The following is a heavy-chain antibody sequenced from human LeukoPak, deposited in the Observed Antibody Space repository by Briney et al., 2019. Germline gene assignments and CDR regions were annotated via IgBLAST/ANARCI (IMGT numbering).Heavy chain of an antibody. CDR1: GGSISSGGYY. V-gene: IGHV4-31*03. D-gene: IGHD2-15*01. CDR2: IYYSGST. J-gene: IGHJ4*02. Sequence: SQTLSLTCTVSGGSISSGGYYWSWIRQHPGKGLEWIGYIYYSGSTYYSPSLKSRVTISVDTSNNQFSLKLSSVTAADTAVYYCARDFDRAGGDYFDYWGQGALVTVSS. CDR3: ARDFDRAGGDYFDY.